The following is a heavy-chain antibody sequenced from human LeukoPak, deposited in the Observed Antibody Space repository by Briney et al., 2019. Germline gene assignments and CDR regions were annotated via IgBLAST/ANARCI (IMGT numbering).Heavy chain of an antibody. J-gene: IGHJ4*02. CDR3: ARGRSFGEPDRLFDY. Sequence: GGSLRLSCAASGFTFSSYAMHWVRQAPGKGLEWVAVISYDGSNKYYADSVKGRFTISRDNSKNTLYLQMNSLRAEDTAVYYCARGRSFGEPDRLFDYWGQGTLVTVSS. CDR1: GFTFSSYA. CDR2: ISYDGSNK. V-gene: IGHV3-30-3*01. D-gene: IGHD3-10*01.